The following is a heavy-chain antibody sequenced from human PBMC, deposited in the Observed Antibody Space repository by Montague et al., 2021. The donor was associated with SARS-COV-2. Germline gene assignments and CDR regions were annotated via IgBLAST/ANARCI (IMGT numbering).Heavy chain of an antibody. J-gene: IGHJ6*02. CDR1: GGPISAGYY. CDR3: ASAIAVADTHYYYYGMDV. V-gene: IGHV4-31*03. Sequence: TLSLTCTVSGGPISAGYYRTWIRQIPGKGLEWIGYIYYSGSTXYNPSLKSRVIMSIDTSKHQFSLKVSSVTAADTATYFCASAIAVADTHYYYYGMDVWGQGTTVTVSS. D-gene: IGHD6-19*01. CDR2: IYYSGST.